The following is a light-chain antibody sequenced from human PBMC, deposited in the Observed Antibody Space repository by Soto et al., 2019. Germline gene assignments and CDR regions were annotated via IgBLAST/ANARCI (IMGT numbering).Light chain of an antibody. CDR2: AAS. CDR3: QQYNNWPLT. J-gene: IGKJ4*01. Sequence: EIVMTQSPATLSVSPGDRATLSCRASQSISNNFAWYQQKPGQPPRLLIYAASTRASSIPASFSGSGSGTEFTLTITSLQSEDFAVYYCQQYNNWPLTFGEGTKVEIK. CDR1: QSISNN. V-gene: IGKV3-15*01.